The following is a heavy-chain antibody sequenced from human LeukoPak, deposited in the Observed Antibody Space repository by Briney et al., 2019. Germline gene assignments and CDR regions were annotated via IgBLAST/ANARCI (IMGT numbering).Heavy chain of an antibody. V-gene: IGHV4-59*01. J-gene: IGHJ3*02. D-gene: IGHD3-10*01. CDR2: IYYSGST. CDR3: ARHLLWFGEASLDAFDI. CDR1: GGSISSYY. Sequence: TASETLSLTCTVSGGSISSYYWSWIRQPPGKGLEWIGYIYYSGSTNYNPSLKSRVTISVDTSKNQFSLKLSSVTAADTAVYYCARHLLWFGEASLDAFDIWGQGTMATVSS.